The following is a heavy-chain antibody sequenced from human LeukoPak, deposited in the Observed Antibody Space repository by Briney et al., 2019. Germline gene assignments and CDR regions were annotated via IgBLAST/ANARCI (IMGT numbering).Heavy chain of an antibody. J-gene: IGHJ1*01. CDR3: ARDFGPYSRAEYFQH. D-gene: IGHD4-11*01. CDR1: GGSFSGYY. V-gene: IGHV4-34*01. CDR2: INHSGST. Sequence: SETLSLTCAVYGGSFSGYYWSWIRQPPGKGLEWIGEINHSGSTNYNPSLKSRVIISVDTSKNQFSLKLSSVTAADTAVYYCARDFGPYSRAEYFQHWGQGTLVTVSS.